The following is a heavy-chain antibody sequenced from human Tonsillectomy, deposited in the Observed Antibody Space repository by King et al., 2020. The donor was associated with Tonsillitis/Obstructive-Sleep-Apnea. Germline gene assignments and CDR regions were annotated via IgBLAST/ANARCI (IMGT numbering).Heavy chain of an antibody. J-gene: IGHJ2*01. CDR2: TYYRSKWYN. CDR1: GDIVSTDTAA. V-gene: IGHV6-1*01. Sequence: VQLQQSGTGLVKPSQTLSLTCAISGDIVSTDTAAWNWIRQSPSRGLEWLGRTYYRSKWYNDYAVSVKSRITINPDTSKNQFSLHLKSVTPEDTAVYYCARDYSSSSGAWYFDLWGRGTLVTVSS. CDR3: ARDYSSSSGAWYFDL. D-gene: IGHD6-6*01.